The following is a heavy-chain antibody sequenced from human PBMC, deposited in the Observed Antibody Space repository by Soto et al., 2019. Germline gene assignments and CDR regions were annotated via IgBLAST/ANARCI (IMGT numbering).Heavy chain of an antibody. CDR1: RFSLSSYGMG. J-gene: IGHJ4*02. D-gene: IGHD2-21*02. CDR2: IYCDDDN. Sequence: QITFKESGPTLVRPAQTLTLTCGFSRFSLSSYGMGVAWIRQPPGKALEWLALIYCDDDNRYSPSLKDRVSIAKDTSSNQVVLTITHIDPGDTATYFCAHAGNYDLVTFDLWGTGTLVTVSS. CDR3: AHAGNYDLVTFDL. V-gene: IGHV2-5*02.